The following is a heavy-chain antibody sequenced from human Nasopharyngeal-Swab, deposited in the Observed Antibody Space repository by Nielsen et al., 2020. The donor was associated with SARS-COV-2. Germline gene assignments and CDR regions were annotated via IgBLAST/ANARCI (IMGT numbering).Heavy chain of an antibody. J-gene: IGHJ4*02. CDR3: ARDGKTGDLFDH. CDR2: INGDGSST. CDR1: GFTVRSNW. Sequence: GESLKISCAASGFTVRSNWMHWVRQAPGKGLVWVSSINGDGSSTSYADSVRGRFTFSRDNAKNTLYLQMNSLRAEDTAVYYCARDGKTGDLFDHWGQGTLVTVSS. V-gene: IGHV3-74*01. D-gene: IGHD7-27*01.